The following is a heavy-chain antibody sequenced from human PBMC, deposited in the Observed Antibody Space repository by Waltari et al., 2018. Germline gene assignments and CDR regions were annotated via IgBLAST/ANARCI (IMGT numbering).Heavy chain of an antibody. V-gene: IGHV3-48*01. D-gene: IGHD6-13*01. J-gene: IGHJ2*01. Sequence: EVQLVESGGGLVQPGGSLRLSCAASGFTFSSYSMNWVRQAPGKGMEWVSYISSSSSTIYYADSVKGRFTSSRDNAKNSLYLQMNSLRAEDTAVYYWARVAAAGYFDLWGRGTLVTVSS. CDR2: ISSSSSTI. CDR3: ARVAAAGYFDL. CDR1: GFTFSSYS.